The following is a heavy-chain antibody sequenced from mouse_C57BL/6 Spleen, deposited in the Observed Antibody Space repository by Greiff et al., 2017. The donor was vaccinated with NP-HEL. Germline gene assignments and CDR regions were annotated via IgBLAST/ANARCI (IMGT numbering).Heavy chain of an antibody. J-gene: IGHJ4*01. V-gene: IGHV1-69*01. Sequence: VQLQQPGAELVMPGASVKLSCKASGYTFTSYWMHWVKQRPGQGLEWIGEIDPSDSYTNYNQKFKGKSTLTVDKSSSTAYMQLSSLTSEDSAVYYCARVGDYGSSLYYYAMDYWGQGTSVTVSS. CDR1: GYTFTSYW. CDR3: ARVGDYGSSLYYYAMDY. CDR2: IDPSDSYT. D-gene: IGHD1-1*01.